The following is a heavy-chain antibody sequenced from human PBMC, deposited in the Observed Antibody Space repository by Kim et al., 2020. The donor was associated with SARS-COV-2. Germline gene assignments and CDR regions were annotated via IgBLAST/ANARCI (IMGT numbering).Heavy chain of an antibody. Sequence: SGPTLVNPTQTLTLTCTFSGFSLTTRGVGVGWIRQPPGKALEWLALIYWDGDQRYIPSLRTRLTISKDISKNQVVLTMTNMDSVDTATYFCAHRTVSGTYYGDWGHVMLVTVSS. J-gene: IGHJ4*01. CDR3: AHRTVSGTYYGD. CDR1: GFSLTTRGVG. V-gene: IGHV2-5*02. CDR2: IYWDGDQ. D-gene: IGHD3-10*01.